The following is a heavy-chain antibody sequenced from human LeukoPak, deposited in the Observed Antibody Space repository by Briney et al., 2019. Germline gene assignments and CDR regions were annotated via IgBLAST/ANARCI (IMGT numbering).Heavy chain of an antibody. CDR1: GFTFSSYS. J-gene: IGHJ6*03. V-gene: IGHV3-48*04. CDR2: ISSSGSTI. Sequence: GGSLRLSCAASGFTFSSYSMNWVRQAPGKGLEWVSYISSSGSTIYYADSVKGRFTISRDNAKNSLYLQMNSLRAEDTAVYYCARVGGYYYYYMDVWGKGTTVTISS. CDR3: ARVGGYYYYYMDV.